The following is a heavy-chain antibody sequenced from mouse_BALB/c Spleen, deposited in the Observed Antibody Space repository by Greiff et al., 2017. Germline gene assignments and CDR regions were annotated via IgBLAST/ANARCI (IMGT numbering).Heavy chain of an antibody. CDR2: ISYDGSN. CDR1: GYSITSGYY. Sequence: EVQLQESGPGLVKPSQSLSLTCSVTGYSITSGYYWNWIRQFPGNKLEWMGFISYDGSNNYNPSLKNRITITRDTSKNQFFLKLNSVTTEDTATYYCAREGDGYDGGFAYWGQGTLVTVSA. CDR3: AREGDGYDGGFAY. V-gene: IGHV3-6*02. J-gene: IGHJ3*01. D-gene: IGHD2-2*01.